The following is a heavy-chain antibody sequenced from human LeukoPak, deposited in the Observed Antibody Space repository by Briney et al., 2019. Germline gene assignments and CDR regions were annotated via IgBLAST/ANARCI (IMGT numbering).Heavy chain of an antibody. CDR3: ARGLTYYDFWSSHHPGSYYMDV. D-gene: IGHD3-3*01. CDR2: IYHSGST. J-gene: IGHJ6*03. V-gene: IGHV4-38-2*01. CDR1: GYSISSGYY. Sequence: PSETLSLTCAVSGYSISSGYYWGWIRQPPGKGLEWIGSIYHSGSTYYNPSLKSRVTISVDTSKNQFSLKLSSVTAADTAVYYCARGLTYYDFWSSHHPGSYYMDVWGKGTTVTVSS.